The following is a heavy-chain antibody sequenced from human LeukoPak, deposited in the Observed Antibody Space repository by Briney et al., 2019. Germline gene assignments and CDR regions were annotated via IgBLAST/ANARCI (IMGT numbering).Heavy chain of an antibody. Sequence: GGSLRLSCAASGFTFSSYGMHWVRQAPGKGLEWVAVISSDGSNKFYADSVKGRFTISRDNSKNTLYLQMVSLRAEDTAVYYCAKGYSGWSLDYWGQGTLVTVSS. CDR3: AKGYSGWSLDY. CDR1: GFTFSSYG. J-gene: IGHJ4*02. CDR2: ISSDGSNK. D-gene: IGHD6-19*01. V-gene: IGHV3-30*18.